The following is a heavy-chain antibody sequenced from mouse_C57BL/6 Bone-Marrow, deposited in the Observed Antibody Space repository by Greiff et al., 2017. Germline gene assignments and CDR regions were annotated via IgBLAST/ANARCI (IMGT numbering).Heavy chain of an antibody. CDR3: ARSGYGNHYAMDY. Sequence: VQRVESGAELARPGASVKLSCKASGYTFTSYGISWVKQRTGQGLEWIGEIYPRSGNTYYNEKFKGKATLTADKSSSTAYMELRSLTSEDSAVYVCARSGYGNHYAMDYWGQGTSVTVSS. CDR1: GYTFTSYG. J-gene: IGHJ4*01. D-gene: IGHD2-10*02. V-gene: IGHV1-81*01. CDR2: IYPRSGNT.